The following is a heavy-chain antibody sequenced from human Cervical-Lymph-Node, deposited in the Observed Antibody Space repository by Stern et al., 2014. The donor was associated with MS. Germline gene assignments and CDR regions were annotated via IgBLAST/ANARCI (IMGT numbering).Heavy chain of an antibody. CDR3: ARLEYTSWSRGFDS. CDR2: IRKDAGDK. Sequence: QLVESGGGLVQPGGSLRLSCAASGFSFDRSWLSLVRQAPGKGLGWVANIRKDAGDKTYVDSVKGRFTVSRDNAKNSLYLQLDSLRVDDTAVYYCARLEYTSWSRGFDSWGQGTLVTVSS. D-gene: IGHD6-6*01. V-gene: IGHV3-7*01. J-gene: IGHJ4*02. CDR1: GFSFDRSW.